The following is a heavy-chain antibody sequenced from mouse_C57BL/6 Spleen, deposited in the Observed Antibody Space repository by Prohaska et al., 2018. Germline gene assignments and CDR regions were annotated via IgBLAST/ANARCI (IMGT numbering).Heavy chain of an antibody. J-gene: IGHJ3*01. CDR3: ARRAAQAWFAY. CDR1: GYTFTSYW. CDR2: IDPSDSYT. Sequence: QVQLQQPGAELVKPGASVKLSCKASGYTFTSYWMQWVKQRPGQGLEWIGEIDPSDSYTNYNQKFKGKATLTVDTSSSTAYMQLSSLTSEDSAVYYCARRAAQAWFAYWGQGTLVTVSA. D-gene: IGHD3-2*02. V-gene: IGHV1-50*01.